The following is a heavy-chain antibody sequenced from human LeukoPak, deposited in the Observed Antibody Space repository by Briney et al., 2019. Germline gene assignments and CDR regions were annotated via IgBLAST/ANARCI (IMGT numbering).Heavy chain of an antibody. CDR3: ARRGRDYYYMDV. CDR1: GYSISSGYY. D-gene: IGHD3-10*01. V-gene: IGHV4-38-2*01. CDR2: IYHSGST. Sequence: SETLSLTCAVSGYSISSGYYWGWIRQPPGKGLEWIGSIYHSGSTYYNPSLKSRVTISVDTSKNQFSLKLSSVTAADTAVYYCARRGRDYYYMDVWGKGTTVTVSS. J-gene: IGHJ6*03.